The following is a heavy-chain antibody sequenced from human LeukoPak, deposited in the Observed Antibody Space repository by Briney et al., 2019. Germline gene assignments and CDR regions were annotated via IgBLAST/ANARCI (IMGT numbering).Heavy chain of an antibody. J-gene: IGHJ5*02. CDR3: ARAGPWQIDP. D-gene: IGHD3-10*01. CDR1: GGSISSYY. Sequence: LXLTCTVSGGSISSYYWSWIRQPPGKXLEWIGHVYYTGTTNYNPSLKSRVTISVDRSKNHFSLKLKSVTNADTAVYYCARAGPWQIDPWGQGILVTVSS. V-gene: IGHV4-59*01. CDR2: VYYTGTT.